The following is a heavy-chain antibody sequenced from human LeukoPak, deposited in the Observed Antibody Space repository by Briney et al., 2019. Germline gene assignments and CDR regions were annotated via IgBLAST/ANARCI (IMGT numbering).Heavy chain of an antibody. Sequence: ASVRVSCQASGCMFNAYYMHWVRQAPGQGLAWMGRINPNSGAKNYAQKFQGRVTMTGDTSINTAYMDLSRLRSDDTAVFYCARIVPALDAFDIWGQGTMVTVSS. CDR3: ARIVPALDAFDI. V-gene: IGHV1-2*06. CDR2: INPNSGAK. J-gene: IGHJ3*02. D-gene: IGHD2-2*01. CDR1: GCMFNAYY.